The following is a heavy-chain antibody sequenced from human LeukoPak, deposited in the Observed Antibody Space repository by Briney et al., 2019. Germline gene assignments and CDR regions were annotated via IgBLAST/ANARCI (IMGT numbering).Heavy chain of an antibody. V-gene: IGHV3-48*03. CDR2: ISSSGSTI. CDR3: AEYSGSYAFDI. CDR1: GFTFSSYD. D-gene: IGHD5-12*01. J-gene: IGHJ3*02. Sequence: GGSLRLSCAASGFTFSSYDMNWVRQAPGKGLEWVSYISSSGSTIYYADSVKGRFTISRDNAKNSLYLQMNSLSAEETAVYYCAEYSGSYAFDIWGQGTMVTFS.